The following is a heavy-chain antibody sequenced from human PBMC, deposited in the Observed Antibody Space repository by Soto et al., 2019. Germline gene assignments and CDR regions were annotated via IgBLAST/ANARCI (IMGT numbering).Heavy chain of an antibody. D-gene: IGHD2-21*01. CDR1: GFTFSSYS. CDR3: ARDWDVYCGGDCYSPLFDY. Sequence: GGSLRLSCAASGFTFSSYSMNWVRQAPGKGLEWVSYISSSSSTIYYADSVKGRFTISRDNAKNSLYLQMNSLRAEDTAVYYCARDWDVYCGGDCYSPLFDYWGQGTLVTVSS. J-gene: IGHJ4*02. V-gene: IGHV3-48*01. CDR2: ISSSSSTI.